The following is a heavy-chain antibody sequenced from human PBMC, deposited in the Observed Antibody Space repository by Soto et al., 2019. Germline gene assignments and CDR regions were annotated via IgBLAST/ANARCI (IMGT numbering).Heavy chain of an antibody. CDR2: IIPIFGTA. V-gene: IGHV1-69*12. D-gene: IGHD2-21*02. CDR1: GGTFSSYA. CDR3: AGAYCGGDCYSPYYYGMDV. Sequence: QVQLVQSGAEVKKPGSSVKVSCKASGGTFSSYAISWVRQAPGQGLEWMGGIIPIFGTANYAQKFQGRVRITADESTSTAYMELSSLRSEDTAVYYCAGAYCGGDCYSPYYYGMDVWGQGTTVTVSS. J-gene: IGHJ6*02.